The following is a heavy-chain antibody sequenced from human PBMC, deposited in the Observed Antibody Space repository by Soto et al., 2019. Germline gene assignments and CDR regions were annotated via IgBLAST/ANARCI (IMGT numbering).Heavy chain of an antibody. CDR2: MYYSGST. J-gene: IGHJ4*02. CDR3: AKDRPRRTSGYFFDY. D-gene: IGHD1-1*01. Sequence: PSETLSLTCTVSGASIATHYWSWLRQPPGKGLEWIGYMYYSGSTIYNPSLKSRVTISVDNSKNTVSLHMNSLRAEDTALYYCAKDRPRRTSGYFFDYWRQGTPVTVSS. V-gene: IGHV4-59*11. CDR1: GASIATHY.